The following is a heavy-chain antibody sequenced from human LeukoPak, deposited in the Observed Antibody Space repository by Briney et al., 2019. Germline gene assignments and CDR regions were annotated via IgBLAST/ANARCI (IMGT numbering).Heavy chain of an antibody. CDR1: GFTFSSYG. CDR3: AKVMSITIFGVAIGAPFDH. J-gene: IGHJ4*02. V-gene: IGHV3-23*01. CDR2: ISGSGGST. D-gene: IGHD3-3*01. Sequence: TGGSLRLSCAASGFTFSSYGMHWVRQAPGKGLEWVSAISGSGGSTYYADSVKGRFTISRDNSKNTLFLQMDSLRAEDTAVYYCAKVMSITIFGVAIGAPFDHWGQGTLVTVSS.